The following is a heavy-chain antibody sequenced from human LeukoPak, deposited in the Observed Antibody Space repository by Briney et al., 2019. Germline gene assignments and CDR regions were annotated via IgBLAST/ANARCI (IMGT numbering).Heavy chain of an antibody. CDR2: IIPIFGTA. Sequence: ASVKVSCKASGGTFSSYAISWVRQAPGQGLEWMGRIIPIFGTANYAQKFQGRVTITTDESTSTAYMELSSLRSEDTAVYYCARVDTAMVLDYWDQGTLVTVSS. J-gene: IGHJ4*02. D-gene: IGHD5-18*01. CDR3: ARVDTAMVLDY. V-gene: IGHV1-69*05. CDR1: GGTFSSYA.